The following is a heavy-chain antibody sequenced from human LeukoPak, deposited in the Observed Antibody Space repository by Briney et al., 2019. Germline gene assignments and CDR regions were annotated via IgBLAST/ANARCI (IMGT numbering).Heavy chain of an antibody. V-gene: IGHV2-70*04. J-gene: IGHJ4*02. Sequence: SGPALVKPTQTLTLTCTFSGFSLRTSGMRVSWIRQPPGKALEWLARIDWDGDKFYSTSLKTRLTISKDTSKNQVVLTMTNMDPVDTATYYCARTPYCGGDCYVDYWGQGTLVTVSS. CDR3: ARTPYCGGDCYVDY. CDR1: GFSLRTSGMR. D-gene: IGHD2-21*02. CDR2: IDWDGDK.